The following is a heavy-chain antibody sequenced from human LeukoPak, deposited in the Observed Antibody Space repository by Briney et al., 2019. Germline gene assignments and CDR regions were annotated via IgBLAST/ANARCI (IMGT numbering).Heavy chain of an antibody. V-gene: IGHV1-8*01. D-gene: IGHD6-19*01. CDR3: ATAREAGD. Sequence: ASVKVSSKASGYTLTNNDINWVRQATGQGIEWMGWVSPDSGDTGYAPNFRGRVTMTTDTSINTAYMELTSLTSEDTAIYYCATAREAGDWVQGTLDT. CDR1: GYTLTNND. CDR2: VSPDSGDT. J-gene: IGHJ4*02.